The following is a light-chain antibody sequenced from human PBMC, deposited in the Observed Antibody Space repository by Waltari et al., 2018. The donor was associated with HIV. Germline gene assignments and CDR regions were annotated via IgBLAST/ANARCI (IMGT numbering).Light chain of an antibody. V-gene: IGLV2-14*01. CDR3: SSLTNSATLSVL. Sequence: QFALTQPASVSGSPGQSITVSCTGTNSDIGHYNYVSWYQQHPGKAPKLIIYEVSNRPSGVSNRFSGSKSGNTASLTISGLQAEDEADYFCSSLTNSATLSVLFGGGTKLTVL. J-gene: IGLJ3*02. CDR1: NSDIGHYNY. CDR2: EVS.